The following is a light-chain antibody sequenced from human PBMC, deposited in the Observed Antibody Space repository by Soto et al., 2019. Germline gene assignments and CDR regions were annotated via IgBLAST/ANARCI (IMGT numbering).Light chain of an antibody. CDR3: QHYGSSRGT. CDR1: QSVSSSY. CDR2: GAS. Sequence: EIVLTQSPGTVSLSPGARATLSCRSSQSVSSSYLAWYQQQPGQDPRLLIYGASSRATGITDRLSGSGSATDFTLTISRLEPEDFAVYYCQHYGSSRGTFGQGTKVENK. V-gene: IGKV3-20*01. J-gene: IGKJ1*01.